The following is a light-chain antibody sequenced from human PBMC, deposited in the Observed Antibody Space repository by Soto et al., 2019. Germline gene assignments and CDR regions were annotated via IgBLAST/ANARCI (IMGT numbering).Light chain of an antibody. CDR3: QQYGSSPST. CDR2: GAS. Sequence: ESRFTQSPSTLSLSPGERAILSCRASQSVSSTYLAWYQQKPGQAPRLLIYGASSRATGIPDRFSGSGSGTDFTLTISGLEPEDFAVYYCQQYGSSPSTFGQGTKV. J-gene: IGKJ1*01. V-gene: IGKV3-20*01. CDR1: QSVSSTY.